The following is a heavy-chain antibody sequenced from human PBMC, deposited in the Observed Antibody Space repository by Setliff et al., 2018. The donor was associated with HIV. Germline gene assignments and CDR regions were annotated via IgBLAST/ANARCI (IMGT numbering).Heavy chain of an antibody. CDR3: ARQGLVLVPASIDWRLPPSPIDY. CDR2: IYYSGST. D-gene: IGHD2-2*01. Sequence: SETLSLTCSVSGGTISNNNYHWGWIRQPPGEGLEWIGSIYYSGSTYYNPSLKSRITISVDTSKNQFSLRLSSVTAADTAVYYCARQGLVLVPASIDWRLPPSPIDYWGQGALVTVSS. J-gene: IGHJ4*02. V-gene: IGHV4-39*01. CDR1: GGTISNNNYH.